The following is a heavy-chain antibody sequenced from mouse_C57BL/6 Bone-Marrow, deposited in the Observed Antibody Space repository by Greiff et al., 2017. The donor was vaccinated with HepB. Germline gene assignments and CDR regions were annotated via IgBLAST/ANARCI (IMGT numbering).Heavy chain of an antibody. CDR3: ARHPYYGSSSWYVDV. CDR2: ISSGGSYN. D-gene: IGHD1-1*01. Sequence: EVKLVESGGDLVKPGGSLKLSCAASGFTFSSYGMSWVRQTPDKRLEWVATISSGGSYNYYPDSVKGRFTISRDNAKNTLYLQMSSLKSEDTAMYYCARHPYYGSSSWYVDVWGTGTTVTVSS. J-gene: IGHJ1*03. V-gene: IGHV5-6*01. CDR1: GFTFSSYG.